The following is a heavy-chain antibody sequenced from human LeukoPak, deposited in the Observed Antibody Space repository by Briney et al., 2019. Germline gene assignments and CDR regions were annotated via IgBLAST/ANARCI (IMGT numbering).Heavy chain of an antibody. CDR3: ATPLVADAFDI. CDR2: IKSKTDGGTT. Sequence: GGSLRLSCAASGFTFSNAWMSWVRQAAGKGLEWVARIKSKTDGGTTDYAAPVKGRFTMSRDDSKNTLYLQMNSLKTEDTAVYYCATPLVADAFDIWGQGTMVTVSS. CDR1: GFTFSNAW. V-gene: IGHV3-15*01. J-gene: IGHJ3*02. D-gene: IGHD5-12*01.